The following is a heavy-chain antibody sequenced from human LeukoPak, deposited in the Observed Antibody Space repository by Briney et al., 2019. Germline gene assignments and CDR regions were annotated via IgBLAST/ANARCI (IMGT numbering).Heavy chain of an antibody. CDR3: ARDSAACRGCAFDL. V-gene: IGHV3-74*01. CDR2: INSDGSST. CDR1: GLTFSSYW. J-gene: IGHJ3*01. Sequence: GGSLRLSCAASGLTFSSYWVHWVRQAPGKGLVWVSRINSDGSSTIYADSVKGRFTISRDNAKNSLYLQMNSLTAEDTAVYYCARDSAACRGCAFDLWGQGTVVTLSS. D-gene: IGHD3-10*01.